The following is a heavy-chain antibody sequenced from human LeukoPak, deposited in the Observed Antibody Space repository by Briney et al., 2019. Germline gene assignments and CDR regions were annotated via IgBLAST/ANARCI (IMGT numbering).Heavy chain of an antibody. V-gene: IGHV1-18*01. Sequence: ASVKVSCKASGYTFSNYGIGWVRQAPGQGLEWMGWISANNGNTNYALKLQGRVTMTTDTSTSTAYMELRSLRSEDTAVYYCAREATVVPLNWFDPWGQGTLVTVSS. CDR2: ISANNGNT. CDR3: AREATVVPLNWFDP. D-gene: IGHD4-17*01. CDR1: GYTFSNYG. J-gene: IGHJ5*02.